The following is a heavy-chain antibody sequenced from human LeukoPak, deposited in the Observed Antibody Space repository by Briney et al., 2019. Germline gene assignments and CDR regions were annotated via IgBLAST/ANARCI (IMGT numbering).Heavy chain of an antibody. V-gene: IGHV1-18*01. CDR2: ISAYNGNT. CDR1: GYTFTSYG. J-gene: IGHJ4*02. Sequence: ASVKVSCKASGYTFTSYGISWMRQAPGQGLEWMGWISAYNGNTNYAQKLQGRVTMTTDTSTSTAYMELRSLRSDDTAVYYCARGGGVNYYGSGLFDYWGQGTLVTVSS. D-gene: IGHD3-10*01. CDR3: ARGGGVNYYGSGLFDY.